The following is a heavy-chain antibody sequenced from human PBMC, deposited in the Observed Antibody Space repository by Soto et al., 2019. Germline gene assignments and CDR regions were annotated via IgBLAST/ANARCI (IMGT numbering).Heavy chain of an antibody. CDR1: GGSISSGGYY. V-gene: IGHV4-31*03. Sequence: PAETLSLTCTVSGGSISSGGYYWSWIRQHPGKGLDWIGYIYYSGSTYYNPSLKSRVTISVDTSKNQLSLKLSSVTAADTAVYYCAGAGQLVPVYWGQGTLVTVSS. CDR3: AGAGQLVPVY. D-gene: IGHD6-6*01. J-gene: IGHJ4*02. CDR2: IYYSGST.